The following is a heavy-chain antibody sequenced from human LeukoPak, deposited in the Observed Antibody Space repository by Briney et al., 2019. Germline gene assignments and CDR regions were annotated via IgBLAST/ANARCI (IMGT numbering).Heavy chain of an antibody. CDR3: ARYCTNGVCYRRWFDP. CDR1: GGSFSGYY. D-gene: IGHD2-8*01. J-gene: IGHJ5*02. Sequence: PSETLSLTCAVYGGSFSGYYWSWIRQPPGKGLEWIEEINHSGSTNYNPSLKSRVTISVDTSKNQFSLKLSSVTAADTAVYYCARYCTNGVCYRRWFDPWGQGTLVTVSS. V-gene: IGHV4-34*01. CDR2: INHSGST.